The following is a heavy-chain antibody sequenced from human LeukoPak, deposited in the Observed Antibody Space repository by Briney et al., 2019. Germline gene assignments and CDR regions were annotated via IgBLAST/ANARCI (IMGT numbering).Heavy chain of an antibody. Sequence: ASVKVSCKASGYTFTNYYMHWVRQAPGQGLEWLGIINPSGGSTSYAQKFQGRVTMTGDTSTSTAYMELSRLRSDDTAVYYCARPYSGYDLGAIDFDYWGQGTLVTVSS. J-gene: IGHJ4*02. CDR2: INPSGGST. CDR1: GYTFTNYY. CDR3: ARPYSGYDLGAIDFDY. V-gene: IGHV1-46*01. D-gene: IGHD5-12*01.